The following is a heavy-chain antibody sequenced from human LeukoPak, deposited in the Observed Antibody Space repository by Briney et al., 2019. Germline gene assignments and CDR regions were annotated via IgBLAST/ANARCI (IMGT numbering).Heavy chain of an antibody. V-gene: IGHV3-7*01. CDR2: IKQDGSEK. CDR3: ARHVRFEGVDY. CDR1: GFIFSSYW. J-gene: IGHJ4*02. Sequence: SGGSLRLSCAASGFIFSSYWMGWVRQAPGKGLEWVANIKQDGSEKYYVDSVKGRFTISRDNAKNSLFLQMNSLRAEDTAVYYCARHVRFEGVDYWGQGTLVTVSS. D-gene: IGHD3-16*01.